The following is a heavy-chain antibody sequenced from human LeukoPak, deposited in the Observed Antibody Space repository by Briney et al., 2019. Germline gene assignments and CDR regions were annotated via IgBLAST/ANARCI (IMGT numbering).Heavy chain of an antibody. Sequence: SGGSLRLSCAASGFTFSSYAMHWVRQAPGKGLEWVAVISYDGSNKYYADSVKGRFTISRDNSKNTLYLQMNSLRAEDTAVYYCAREAAAGRGFDYWGQGTLVTVSS. V-gene: IGHV3-30*04. CDR3: AREAAAGRGFDY. D-gene: IGHD6-13*01. CDR1: GFTFSSYA. CDR2: ISYDGSNK. J-gene: IGHJ4*02.